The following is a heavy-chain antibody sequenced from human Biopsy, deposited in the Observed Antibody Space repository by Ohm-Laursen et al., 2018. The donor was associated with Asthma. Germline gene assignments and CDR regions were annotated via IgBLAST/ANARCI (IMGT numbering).Heavy chain of an antibody. J-gene: IGHJ5*02. Sequence: ASVKVSCKASGYNFISFAIHWVRQAPGQRLEWMGWVNTGNGDTKYSQKFQGRVTITRDTSASTAYMELRSLRSEGTAVYYCARGQKSAGDRWFDPWGQGTLVTVSS. CDR1: GYNFISFA. CDR3: ARGQKSAGDRWFDP. CDR2: VNTGNGDT. V-gene: IGHV1-3*04. D-gene: IGHD6-13*01.